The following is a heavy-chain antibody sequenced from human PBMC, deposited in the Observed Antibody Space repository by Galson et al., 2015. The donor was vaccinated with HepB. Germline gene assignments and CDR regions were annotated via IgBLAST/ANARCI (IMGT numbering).Heavy chain of an antibody. J-gene: IGHJ4*02. Sequence: SLRLSCAASGFTFSNYNMNWVRQAPGKGLERVSSISSTSDYIYYADSVKGRFTVSRDNAKNSLYLQMNSLRAEDTAVYYCARDPPLGTPFDYWGQGPLVTVSS. CDR3: ARDPPLGTPFDY. V-gene: IGHV3-21*01. CDR2: ISSTSDYI. CDR1: GFTFSNYN. D-gene: IGHD7-27*01.